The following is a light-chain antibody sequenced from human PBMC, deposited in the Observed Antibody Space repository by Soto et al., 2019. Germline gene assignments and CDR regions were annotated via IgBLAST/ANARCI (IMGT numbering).Light chain of an antibody. CDR2: AAS. CDR1: QSIGDY. V-gene: IGKV1-39*01. Sequence: DIQMTQSPSSLSASVGDRVTITCRASQSIGDYLNWYQLIPGKAPKLLIYAASSLQSGVLSRFSGRGSGTDFTLTINSLQPEDFATYYCQQSYSTLTFGPGTKVDIK. CDR3: QQSYSTLT. J-gene: IGKJ3*01.